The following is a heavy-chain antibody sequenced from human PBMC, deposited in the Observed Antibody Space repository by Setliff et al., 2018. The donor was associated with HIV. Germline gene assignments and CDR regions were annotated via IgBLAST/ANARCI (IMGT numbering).Heavy chain of an antibody. CDR2: INHSGST. J-gene: IGHJ5*02. CDR1: GGSFSGYC. Sequence: PSETLSLTCAVYGGSFSGYCWSWIRQPPGKGLEWIGEINHSGSTNYNPSLKSRVTISVDTSKNQFSLKLSSVTAADTAVYYCARVSPTRWGSAGRGGSGVNWFDPWGQGTLVTVSS. D-gene: IGHD1-26*01. V-gene: IGHV4-34*01. CDR3: ARVSPTRWGSAGRGGSGVNWFDP.